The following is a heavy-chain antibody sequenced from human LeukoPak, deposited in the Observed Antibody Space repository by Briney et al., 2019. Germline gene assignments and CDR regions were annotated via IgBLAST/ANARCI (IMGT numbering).Heavy chain of an antibody. D-gene: IGHD3-10*01. Sequence: GESLKISCKGSGYSFTSYWIGWVRQMPGKGLEWMGIIYPGDSDTRYSPSFQGQVTISADKSISTAYLQWSSLKASDTAMYYCARRGGAGSGSYYNSDNDYWGQGTLVTVSS. V-gene: IGHV5-51*01. CDR1: GYSFTSYW. CDR2: IYPGDSDT. J-gene: IGHJ4*02. CDR3: ARRGGAGSGSYYNSDNDY.